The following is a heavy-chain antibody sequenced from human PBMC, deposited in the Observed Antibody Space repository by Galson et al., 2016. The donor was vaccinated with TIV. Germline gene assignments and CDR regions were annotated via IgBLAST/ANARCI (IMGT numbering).Heavy chain of an antibody. CDR1: GFTFSKFW. D-gene: IGHD3-3*01. Sequence: SLRLSCAASGFTFSKFWMHWVRQVPGKGLVWVSRIKTDGSRTDYVDAVQGRFTISRDNVKNMVYLQMDSLRVEDTAVYYCRARGDSRAHDVFDFWGRVTMVTVSS. J-gene: IGHJ3*01. CDR3: RARGDSRAHDVFDF. V-gene: IGHV3-74*01. CDR2: IKTDGSRT.